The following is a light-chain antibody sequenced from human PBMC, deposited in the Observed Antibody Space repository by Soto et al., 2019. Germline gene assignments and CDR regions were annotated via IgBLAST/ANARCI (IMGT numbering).Light chain of an antibody. Sequence: SYELTQPPSVSVAPGKTAKITCGGSNIGSKSVHWYQQKPGQAPVLVIYYDTDRPSGVPERLSGSNSGSTAALTVSRVEAGDEADYYCQVWDIGSGVIFGGGTKRTVL. CDR1: NIGSKS. J-gene: IGLJ2*01. CDR2: YDT. CDR3: QVWDIGSGVI. V-gene: IGLV3-21*04.